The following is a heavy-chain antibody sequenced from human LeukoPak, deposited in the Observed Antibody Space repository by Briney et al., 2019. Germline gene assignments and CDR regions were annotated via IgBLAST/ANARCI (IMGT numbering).Heavy chain of an antibody. D-gene: IGHD3-22*01. V-gene: IGHV3-30-3*01. CDR2: ISYDGSNK. J-gene: IGHJ6*02. CDR1: GFTFSSYA. Sequence: GRSLRLSCAASGFTFSSYAMHWVRQAPGKGLEWVAVISYDGSNKYYADSVKGRFTISRDNSKNTLYLQMNSLRAEDTAVYYCAKDNYYAVRVGRYYYYGMDVWGQGTTVTVSS. CDR3: AKDNYYAVRVGRYYYYGMDV.